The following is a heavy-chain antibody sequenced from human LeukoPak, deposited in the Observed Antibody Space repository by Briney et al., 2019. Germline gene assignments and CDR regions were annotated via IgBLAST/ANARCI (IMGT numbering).Heavy chain of an antibody. CDR1: GYTFTSYG. D-gene: IGHD4-17*01. V-gene: IGHV1-18*01. CDR2: ISAYNGNT. J-gene: IGHJ4*02. Sequence: ASVKVSCKASGYTFTSYGISWVRQAPGQGLEWMGWISAYNGNTNYAQKLQGRVTMTTDTSTSTAYMELSRLRSDDTAVYYCARATVTTVFIYFDYWGQGTLVTVSS. CDR3: ARATVTTVFIYFDY.